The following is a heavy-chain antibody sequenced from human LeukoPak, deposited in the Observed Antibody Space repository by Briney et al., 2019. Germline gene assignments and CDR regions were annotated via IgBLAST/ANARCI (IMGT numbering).Heavy chain of an antibody. V-gene: IGHV3-21*01. J-gene: IGHJ3*02. D-gene: IGHD7-27*01. Sequence: GGSLRLSCAASGFTFSSYSMNWVRQAPGKGLEWVSSISSSSSYIYYADSVKGRFTISRDNAKNSLYLQMNSLRAEDTAVYYCARDGVWGNAFGIWGQGTMVTVSS. CDR1: GFTFSSYS. CDR2: ISSSSSYI. CDR3: ARDGVWGNAFGI.